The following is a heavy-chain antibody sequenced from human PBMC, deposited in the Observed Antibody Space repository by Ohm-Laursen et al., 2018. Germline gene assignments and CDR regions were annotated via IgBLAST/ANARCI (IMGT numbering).Heavy chain of an antibody. V-gene: IGHV3-23*01. D-gene: IGHD3-3*01. CDR3: AKRTIFGFLPGDYFDY. CDR2: ITGRSGNT. J-gene: IGHJ4*02. CDR1: GFTFSDYA. Sequence: SLRLSCTASGFTFSDYAMTWVRQAPGRGLEWVSGITGRSGNTYYADSVKGRFTISRDNSKNTLYLQMNSLRAEDTAVYYCAKRTIFGFLPGDYFDYWGQGTLVTVSS.